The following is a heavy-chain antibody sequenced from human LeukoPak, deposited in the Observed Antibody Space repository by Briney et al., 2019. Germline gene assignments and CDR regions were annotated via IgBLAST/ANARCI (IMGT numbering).Heavy chain of an antibody. J-gene: IGHJ5*02. CDR1: GYTFTSYG. Sequence: ASVKVSCKASGYTFTSYGISWVRQAPGQGLEWMGWISAYNGNTNYAQELQGRVTMTTDTSTSTAYMELRSLRSDDTAVYYCAYQIVVVPAAIENWFDPWGQGTLVTVSS. CDR3: AYQIVVVPAAIENWFDP. CDR2: ISAYNGNT. D-gene: IGHD2-2*02. V-gene: IGHV1-18*01.